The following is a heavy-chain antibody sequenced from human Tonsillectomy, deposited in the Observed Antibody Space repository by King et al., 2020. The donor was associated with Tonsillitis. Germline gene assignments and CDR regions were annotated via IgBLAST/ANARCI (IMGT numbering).Heavy chain of an antibody. V-gene: IGHV3-48*03. J-gene: IGHJ4*02. D-gene: IGHD3-16*01. CDR3: ARENTAWGYFDY. CDR1: GFTFSSYE. Sequence: VHLVESGGGLVQPGGSLRLSCAASGFTFSSYEMNWVRQAPGKGLEWFSYISSSGSTIYYADSVKGRFTISRDNAKNSLFLQMNSLRAEDTAVYYCARENTAWGYFDYWGQGTLVTVSS. CDR2: ISSSGSTI.